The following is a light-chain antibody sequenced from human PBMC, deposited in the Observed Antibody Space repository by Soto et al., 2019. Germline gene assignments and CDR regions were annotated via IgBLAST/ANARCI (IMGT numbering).Light chain of an antibody. CDR2: AES. CDR1: QGVART. V-gene: IGKV3D-15*01. CDR3: QQYKQWPLT. J-gene: IGKJ4*01. Sequence: EILLTQFPATVSVSPGERVTLSCRASQGVARTLAWFQQKPGQSPRLLVYAESTRAAGIPARFSGSGSGTEFTLTISSLQSEDVAVYYCQQYKQWPLTFGGGTKVDI.